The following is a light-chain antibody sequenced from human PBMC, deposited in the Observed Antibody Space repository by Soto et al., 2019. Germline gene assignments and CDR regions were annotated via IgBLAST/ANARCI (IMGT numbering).Light chain of an antibody. J-gene: IGKJ1*01. V-gene: IGKV3-15*01. CDR2: GAS. Sequence: EIVLTQSPGTLSLSPGERATVCCRSSQSVSSNLAWYQQKPGQAPRLLIYGASTRATGIPARFSGSGSGTEFTLTISSLQSEDFAVYYCQQYNNWPPWTFGQGTKVDI. CDR3: QQYNNWPPWT. CDR1: QSVSSN.